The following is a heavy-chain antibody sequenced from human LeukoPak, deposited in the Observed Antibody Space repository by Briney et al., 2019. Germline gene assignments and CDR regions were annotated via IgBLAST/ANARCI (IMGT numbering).Heavy chain of an antibody. V-gene: IGHV3-23*01. J-gene: IGHJ4*02. CDR3: ARRDVSGYYALDS. CDR1: GFTFSNYA. D-gene: IGHD3-22*01. Sequence: GRSLRLSCAASGFTFSNYAMSWVRQAPGKGLEWVSTLGGRGVLTYYADSVRGRLTVSRDNSKNTLYLQMNSLRAEDTAVYYCARRDVSGYYALDSWGEGFLVTVSS. CDR2: LGGRGVLT.